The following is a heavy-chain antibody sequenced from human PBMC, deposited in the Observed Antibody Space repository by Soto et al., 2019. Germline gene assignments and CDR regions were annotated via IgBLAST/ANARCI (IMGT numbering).Heavy chain of an antibody. CDR1: GGSISSSSYY. D-gene: IGHD3-3*01. CDR2: IYYSGST. CDR3: ARVTSFGVVIINYMDV. Sequence: SETLSLTCTVSGGSISSSSYYWGWIRQPPGKGLEWIGSIYYSGSTYYNPSLKSRVPISVDTSKNHFSLKLSSVTAADTAVYYGARVTSFGVVIINYMDVWGKGTTVTVSS. V-gene: IGHV4-39*07. J-gene: IGHJ6*03.